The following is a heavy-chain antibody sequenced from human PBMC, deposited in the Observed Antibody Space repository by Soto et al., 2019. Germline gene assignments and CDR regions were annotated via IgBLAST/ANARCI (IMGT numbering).Heavy chain of an antibody. CDR2: ISESSTYT. CDR1: GFTFSDYY. CDR3: ARECSGGRCYFQLDY. J-gene: IGHJ4*02. D-gene: IGHD2-15*01. V-gene: IGHV3-11*05. Sequence: QVQLVESGGGLVKPGGSLRLSCEASGFTFSDYYMSWIRQAPGKGLEWISYISESSTYTNYADSVKGRFTISRDNAKNSLYLQMNSLRAEDTAVYYFARECSGGRCYFQLDYLGQGTLVTVSS.